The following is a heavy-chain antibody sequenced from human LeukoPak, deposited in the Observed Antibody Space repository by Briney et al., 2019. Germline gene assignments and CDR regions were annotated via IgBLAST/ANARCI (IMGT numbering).Heavy chain of an antibody. CDR2: ISGSGGST. D-gene: IGHD3-22*01. CDR3: AKGSDYYDSSGSIDY. CDR1: GFTFSSYA. J-gene: IGHJ4*02. Sequence: PGGSLRLSCAASGFTFSSYAMSWVRQAPGKGLEWVSAISGSGGSTYYADSVKGRFTISRDNSKNTLYLQMNSLRAEDTAVYYCAKGSDYYDSSGSIDYWGQGTLVTVSS. V-gene: IGHV3-23*01.